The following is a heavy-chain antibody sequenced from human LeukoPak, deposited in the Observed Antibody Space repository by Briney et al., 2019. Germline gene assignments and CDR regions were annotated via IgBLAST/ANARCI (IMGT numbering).Heavy chain of an antibody. D-gene: IGHD2-2*01. J-gene: IGHJ4*02. CDR3: ARGPSSQFRTDY. CDR2: IKQDGNEK. V-gene: IGHV3-7*04. CDR1: GFTFSNYW. Sequence: GGSLRLSCAVSGFTFSNYWMNWVRQAPGKGLEWVANIKQDGNEKYYVDSVKGRFTISRDNAKNSLYLQMNGLRAEDTAVYYCARGPSSQFRTDYWGQGTLVTVSS.